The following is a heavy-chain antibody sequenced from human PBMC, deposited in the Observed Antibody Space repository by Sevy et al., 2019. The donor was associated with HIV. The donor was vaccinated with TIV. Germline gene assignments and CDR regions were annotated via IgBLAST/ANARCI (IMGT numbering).Heavy chain of an antibody. CDR1: GGSFSGYY. V-gene: IGHV4-34*01. D-gene: IGHD1-20*01. CDR2: INHSGST. CDR3: ARGYRGITGTTDRVVYYYYGMDV. J-gene: IGHJ6*02. Sequence: SETLSLTCAVYGGSFSGYYWSWIRQPPGKGLEWIGEINHSGSTNYNPSLKSRVTISVDTSKNQFSLKLSSVTAADTAVYYCARGYRGITGTTDRVVYYYYGMDVWGQGTTVTVSS.